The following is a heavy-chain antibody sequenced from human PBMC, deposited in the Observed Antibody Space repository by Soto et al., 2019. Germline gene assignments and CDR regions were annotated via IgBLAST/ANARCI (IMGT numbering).Heavy chain of an antibody. CDR2: IDNSGST. V-gene: IGHV4-4*07. CDR1: GGSISNYF. Sequence: PSETLSLTCTVSGGSISNYFCNWIRQPAGKGLEWIGRIDNSGSTNYNPSLKSRITMSADTSRNQFSLKLNSVTAAGTAVYYRARGGQDFWSGPFDDWGQGALVPVSS. CDR3: ARGGQDFWSGPFDD. J-gene: IGHJ4*02. D-gene: IGHD3-3*01.